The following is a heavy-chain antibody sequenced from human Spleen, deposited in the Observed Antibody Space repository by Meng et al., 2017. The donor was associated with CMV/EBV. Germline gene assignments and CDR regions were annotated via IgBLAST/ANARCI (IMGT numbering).Heavy chain of an antibody. V-gene: IGHV4-4*07. CDR2: IYTSGST. Sequence: QGGWRDSAPGLWTPLEPRPLTCTVSGGSISSYYWSWIRQPAGKGLEWIGRIYTSGSTNYNPSLKSRVTMSVDTSKNQFSLKLSSVTAADTAVYYCARAGGVVGSSWYAYFYYWGQGTLVTVSS. CDR3: ARAGGVVGSSWYAYFYY. CDR1: GGSISSYY. D-gene: IGHD6-13*01. J-gene: IGHJ4*02.